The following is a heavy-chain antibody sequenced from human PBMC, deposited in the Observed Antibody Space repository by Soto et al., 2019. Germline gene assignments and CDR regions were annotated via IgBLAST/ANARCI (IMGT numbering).Heavy chain of an antibody. D-gene: IGHD6-19*01. Sequence: EVQLVESGGGLVKPGGSLRLSCAASGFTFSNVWMNWVRQAPGKELEWVGRIKSKTDGGTTDYAAPVKGRFTISRDDSKNTLYLQMNSLKTEDTAVYYCTSEVDSSGWYSYYYYGMDVWGQGTTVTVSS. V-gene: IGHV3-15*07. J-gene: IGHJ6*02. CDR3: TSEVDSSGWYSYYYYGMDV. CDR2: IKSKTDGGTT. CDR1: GFTFSNVW.